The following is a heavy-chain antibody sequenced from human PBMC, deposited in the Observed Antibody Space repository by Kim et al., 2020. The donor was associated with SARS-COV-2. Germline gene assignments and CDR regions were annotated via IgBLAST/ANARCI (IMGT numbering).Heavy chain of an antibody. CDR3: AKDYNWNYHFDY. J-gene: IGHJ4*02. Sequence: YYADSVKGRFTISRDNAKNLLYLQMNSLRAEDTAMYYCAKDYNWNYHFDYWGQGTQVTVSS. D-gene: IGHD1-7*01. V-gene: IGHV3-21*01.